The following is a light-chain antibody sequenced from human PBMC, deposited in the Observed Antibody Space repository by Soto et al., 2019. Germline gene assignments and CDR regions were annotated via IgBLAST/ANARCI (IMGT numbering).Light chain of an antibody. J-gene: IGKJ4*01. CDR2: AAS. Sequence: DIQMTQSPSSLSASVGDRVTITCRASQSIGKYLSWFQQTPGNAPKLLIYAASGLQSGVPSRFSGSGSGTDFTLTINSLQREDFATYYCQQTYNTPLTFCGGTRVDI. CDR1: QSIGKY. CDR3: QQTYNTPLT. V-gene: IGKV1-39*01.